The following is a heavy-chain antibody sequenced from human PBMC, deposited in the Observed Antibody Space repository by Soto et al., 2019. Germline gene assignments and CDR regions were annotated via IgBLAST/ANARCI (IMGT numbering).Heavy chain of an antibody. CDR2: IIPIFGTA. CDR3: ARRRITMIVVVIRDAFDI. J-gene: IGHJ4*02. V-gene: IGHV1-69*13. Sequence: ASVKVSCKASGGTFSSYAISWVRQAPGQGLEWMGGIIPIFGTANYAQKFQGRVTITADESTSTAYMELSSLRSEDTAVYYCARRRITMIVVVIRDAFDIWGQGTLVTVSS. CDR1: GGTFSSYA. D-gene: IGHD3-22*01.